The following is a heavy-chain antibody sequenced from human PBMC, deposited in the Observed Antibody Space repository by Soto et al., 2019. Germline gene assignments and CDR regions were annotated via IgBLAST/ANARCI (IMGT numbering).Heavy chain of an antibody. CDR2: VTYSSSYK. J-gene: IGHJ4*02. D-gene: IGHD3-10*01. CDR1: GFTFSDYS. Sequence: GGSLRLSCEASGFTFSDYSMNWVRQAPGKGLEWVSSVTYSSSYKYYADSVKGRFTISRDNAKNSLYLQMNSLRAEDTAVYYCARFLGSGTYRSDYWGQGTLVTVSS. CDR3: ARFLGSGTYRSDY. V-gene: IGHV3-21*01.